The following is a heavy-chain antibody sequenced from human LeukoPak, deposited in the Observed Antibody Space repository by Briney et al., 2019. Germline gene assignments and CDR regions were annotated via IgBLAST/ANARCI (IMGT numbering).Heavy chain of an antibody. CDR2: IYSGGTP. CDR1: GFTVSSNY. Sequence: GGSLRLSCAVFGFTVSSNYMTWVRRAPGKGLEWVSIIYSGGTPYYADSVKGRFTISRDNSKNTLFLQMDSLRAEDTAVYYCARGPELHYFDYWGQGTLVTVSS. V-gene: IGHV3-66*02. J-gene: IGHJ4*02. CDR3: ARGPELHYFDY. D-gene: IGHD1-14*01.